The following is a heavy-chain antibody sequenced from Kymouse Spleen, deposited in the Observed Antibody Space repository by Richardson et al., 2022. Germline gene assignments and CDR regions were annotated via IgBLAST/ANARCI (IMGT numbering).Heavy chain of an antibody. J-gene: IGHJ6*02. V-gene: IGHV3-20*d01. CDR2: INWNGGST. CDR3: AREGDTMVRGVIIRGYYGMDV. CDR1: GFTFDDYG. Sequence: EVQLVESGGGVVRPGGSLRLSCAASGFTFDDYGMSWVRQAPGKGLEWVSGINWNGGSTGYADSVKGRFTISRDNAKNSLYLQMNSLRAEDTALYYCAREGDTMVRGVIIRGYYGMDVWGQGTTVTVSS. D-gene: IGHD3-10*01.